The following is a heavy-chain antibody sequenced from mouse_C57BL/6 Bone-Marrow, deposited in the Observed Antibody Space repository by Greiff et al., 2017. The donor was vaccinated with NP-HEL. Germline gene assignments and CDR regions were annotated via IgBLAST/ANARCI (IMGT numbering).Heavy chain of an antibody. J-gene: IGHJ3*01. CDR3: TTRPAY. V-gene: IGHV14-4*01. CDR1: GFNIKDDY. Sequence: EVKLMESGAELVRPGASVKLSCTASGFNIKDDYMHWVKQRPEQGLEWIGWIDPENGDTEYASKFQGKATITADTSSNTAYLQLSSLTSEDTAVYYCTTRPAYWGQGTLVTVSA. CDR2: IDPENGDT.